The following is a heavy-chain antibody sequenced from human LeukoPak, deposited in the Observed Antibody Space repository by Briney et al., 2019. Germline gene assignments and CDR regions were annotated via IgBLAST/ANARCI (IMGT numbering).Heavy chain of an antibody. J-gene: IGHJ5*01. Sequence: GGSLRLSCAVSGFTFSSYGMYWVRQAPGKGLEWVAFIWLDGSDKYYADSVMGRFTISRDNSKNTLYLQMNSLIAEDTAVYYCAKGYSGYDWGTDWFDSWGQGTLVTVSS. CDR3: AKGYSGYDWGTDWFDS. V-gene: IGHV3-30*02. CDR2: IWLDGSDK. D-gene: IGHD5-12*01. CDR1: GFTFSSYG.